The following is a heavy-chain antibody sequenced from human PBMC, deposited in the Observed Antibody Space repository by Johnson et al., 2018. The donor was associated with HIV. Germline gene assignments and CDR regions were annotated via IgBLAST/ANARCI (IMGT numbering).Heavy chain of an antibody. Sequence: QVQLVESGGGVVQPGRSLRLSCAASGFTFSSYAMHWVRQAPGKGLEWVAVISYDGSNKYYADSVKGRFTISRDNSKNTLYLQMGSLRTEDMAVYHCAIDQRHIAAAGPPDAFDIWGQGTMVTVSS. J-gene: IGHJ3*02. CDR1: GFTFSSYA. CDR2: ISYDGSNK. V-gene: IGHV3-30*04. CDR3: AIDQRHIAAAGPPDAFDI. D-gene: IGHD6-13*01.